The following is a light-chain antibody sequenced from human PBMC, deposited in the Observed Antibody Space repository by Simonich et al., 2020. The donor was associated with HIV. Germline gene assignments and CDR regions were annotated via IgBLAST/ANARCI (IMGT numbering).Light chain of an antibody. CDR3: ATWDDSLNGPV. V-gene: IGLV1-47*01. CDR1: STNIGTNS. J-gene: IGLJ2*01. CDR2: RNS. Sequence: QSVLTQPPSASGTPGQRVTIICSGSSTNIGTNSVYWYQQLPGTAPQLLIYRNSPLPSGVPYLFSGSKSGASASLAISGLRSDDEAHYYCATWDDSLNGPVFGGGTKLTVL.